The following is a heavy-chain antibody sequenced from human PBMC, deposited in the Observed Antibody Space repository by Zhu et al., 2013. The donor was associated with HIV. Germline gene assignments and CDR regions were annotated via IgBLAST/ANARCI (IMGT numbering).Heavy chain of an antibody. Sequence: QVQLQESGPGLVKPSETLSLTCAVSGYSIRNGYYWAWVRQPPGKGLEWIGSIYHSGNTYCDPSVKSRVTLSVDKSKNQFSLKLTSVTPADTAVYYCARVEGWITIGRGVHNWFDPWGQGTLVTVSS. CDR1: GYSIRNGYY. CDR3: ARVEGWITIGRGVHNWFDP. V-gene: IGHV4-38-2*01. J-gene: IGHJ5*02. CDR2: IYHSGNT. D-gene: IGHD3-10*01.